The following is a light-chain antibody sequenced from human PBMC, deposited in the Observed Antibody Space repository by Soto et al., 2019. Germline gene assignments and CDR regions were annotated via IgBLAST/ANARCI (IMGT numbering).Light chain of an antibody. J-gene: IGLJ3*02. Sequence: QSVLTQPASVSGSPGQSITISCTGTSGDVGGYNYVSWYQLYLGKAPKLMIYEVTNRPSGVSNRFSGSKSGRTASLTISGLQADDEAEYSCSSYTSNSTWVFGGGTKVTVL. CDR1: SGDVGGYNY. CDR2: EVT. V-gene: IGLV2-14*01. CDR3: SSYTSNSTWV.